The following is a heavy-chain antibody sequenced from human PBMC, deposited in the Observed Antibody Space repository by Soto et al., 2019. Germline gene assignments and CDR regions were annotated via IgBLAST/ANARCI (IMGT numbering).Heavy chain of an antibody. Sequence: PSETLSLTCTVSGGSISSDYWTWIRQPPGKGLEWIGYVYNSGSTNYNPSLKSRVTISEDTSKSQFSLKVNSMTAADTAVYYCARYRREAVAGYTLDNWGQGILVTVSS. CDR2: VYNSGST. D-gene: IGHD6-13*01. V-gene: IGHV4-59*01. CDR3: ARYRREAVAGYTLDN. J-gene: IGHJ4*02. CDR1: GGSISSDY.